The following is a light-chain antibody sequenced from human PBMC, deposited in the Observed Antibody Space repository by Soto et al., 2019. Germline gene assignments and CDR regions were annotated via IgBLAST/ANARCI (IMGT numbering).Light chain of an antibody. Sequence: EIVLTQSPATLSLSPGERATLSCRASQSVSSYLAWYQQKPGQAPRLLISGASSRATGIPDRFSGSGSGTDFTLTISRLEPEDFALYYCQQYGGSPITFGQGTRLEIK. CDR2: GAS. CDR1: QSVSSY. V-gene: IGKV3-20*01. CDR3: QQYGGSPIT. J-gene: IGKJ5*01.